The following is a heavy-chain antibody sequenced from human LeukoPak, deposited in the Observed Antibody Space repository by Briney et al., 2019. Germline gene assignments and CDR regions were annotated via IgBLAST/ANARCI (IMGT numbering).Heavy chain of an antibody. Sequence: GGSLGLSCAASGFTVSSNYMSWVRQAPGKGLEWVSVIYSGGSTYYADSVKGRFTIFRDNSKNTLYLQMNILRAEDTAVYYCARWAYGSGSYYFDYWGQGTLVTVSS. CDR3: ARWAYGSGSYYFDY. V-gene: IGHV3-53*01. J-gene: IGHJ4*02. CDR2: IYSGGST. CDR1: GFTVSSNY. D-gene: IGHD3-10*01.